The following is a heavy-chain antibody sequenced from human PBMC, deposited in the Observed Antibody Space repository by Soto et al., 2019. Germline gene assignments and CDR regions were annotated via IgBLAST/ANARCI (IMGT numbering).Heavy chain of an antibody. V-gene: IGHV1-69*13. D-gene: IGHD2-15*01. Sequence: ASVKVSCKASGGTFSSYGINWVRQAPGQGLGWMAMIIPIFGTTNYAQKLQGRVTISADESTSTAYMGLSSLRSEDTAVYYCARRYCSGGSCFEGSFDLWGQGTLVTVSS. CDR2: IIPIFGTT. CDR1: GGTFSSYG. CDR3: ARRYCSGGSCFEGSFDL. J-gene: IGHJ4*01.